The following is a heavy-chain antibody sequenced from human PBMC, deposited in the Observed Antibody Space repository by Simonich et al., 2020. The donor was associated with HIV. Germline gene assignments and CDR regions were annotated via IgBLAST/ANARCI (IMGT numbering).Heavy chain of an antibody. V-gene: IGHV3-9*03. CDR2: ISWNRGSI. D-gene: IGHD6-6*01. Sequence: EVQLVESGGGLVQPGRSLRLSCAASGFTFDDYAMHWVRQAPGKGLEGGQGISWNRGSIGYADSVKGRFTISRDNAKNSLYLQMNSLRAEDMALYYCAKDRYSSSSGSFDYWGQGTLVTVSS. CDR3: AKDRYSSSSGSFDY. CDR1: GFTFDDYA. J-gene: IGHJ4*02.